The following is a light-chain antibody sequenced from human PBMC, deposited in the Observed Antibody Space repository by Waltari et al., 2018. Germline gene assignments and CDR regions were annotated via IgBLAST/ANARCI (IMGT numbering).Light chain of an antibody. J-gene: IGLJ2*01. CDR3: HSWDALGVAGS. CDR2: DKN. V-gene: IGLV3-19*01. Sequence: SSELTQDPAVSVAMGQTVRITCQGDSLRSYYASWYQQRTGQAPTLVMYDKNNRPSGVPARFSGSSSHNTASLTITGAQAEDEASDYCHSWDALGVAGSFGGGTKLTVL. CDR1: SLRSYY.